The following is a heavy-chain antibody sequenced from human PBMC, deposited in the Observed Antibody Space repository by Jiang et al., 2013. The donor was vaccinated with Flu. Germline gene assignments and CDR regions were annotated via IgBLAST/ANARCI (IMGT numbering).Heavy chain of an antibody. CDR3: ARAEYSYGDYYFDY. J-gene: IGHJ4*02. CDR1: GDSVNNLW. Sequence: GSGLVKPSETLSLICTVSGDSVNNLWWTWIRQPAGGRLEWIGRIYSGGNIDYNPSLKSRVTMSIDTSKNQFSLKLSSVTAADTAVYYCARAEYSYGDYYFDYWGQGTLVTVSS. D-gene: IGHD5-18*01. V-gene: IGHV4-4*07. CDR2: IYSGGNI.